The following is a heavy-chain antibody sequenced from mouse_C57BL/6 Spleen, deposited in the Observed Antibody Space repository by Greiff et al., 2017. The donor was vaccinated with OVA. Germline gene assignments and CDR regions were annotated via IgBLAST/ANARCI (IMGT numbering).Heavy chain of an antibody. V-gene: IGHV3-6*01. Sequence: VQLQQSGPGLVKPSQSLSLTCSVTGYSITSGYYWNWIRQFPGNKLEWMGYISYDGSNNYNPSLKNRISITRDTSKNQFFLKLNSVTTEDTATYYCAKLTGTMDYWGQGTSVTVSS. CDR2: ISYDGSN. CDR3: AKLTGTMDY. D-gene: IGHD4-1*01. J-gene: IGHJ4*01. CDR1: GYSITSGYY.